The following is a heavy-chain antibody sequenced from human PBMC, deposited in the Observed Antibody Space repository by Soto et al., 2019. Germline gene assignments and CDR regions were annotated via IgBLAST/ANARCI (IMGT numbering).Heavy chain of an antibody. Sequence: QVHLVQSGAEVKKPGASVRVSCKASGYTSTTYGISWVRQAPEQGLEWMGWISAYNGNTKYAQKFQDRVTMTTDTSTSTAYMELRSLTSDDTAMYYGARGSRYIAARNDAFDIWGRGTMVTVSS. V-gene: IGHV1-18*01. D-gene: IGHD6-6*01. CDR2: ISAYNGNT. J-gene: IGHJ3*02. CDR3: ARGSRYIAARNDAFDI. CDR1: GYTSTTYG.